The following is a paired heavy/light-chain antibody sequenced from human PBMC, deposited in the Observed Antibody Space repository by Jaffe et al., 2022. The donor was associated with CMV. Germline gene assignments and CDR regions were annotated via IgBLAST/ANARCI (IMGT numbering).Heavy chain of an antibody. J-gene: IGHJ5*02. Sequence: EVQVAESGGDLMHPGGSLRLSCAASGFTISNHYMTWVRQAPGKGLEWVSVIFNAGGTRYADSVKGRFTISRDTSTNTVFLQMNNLRAGDTAIYYCARVGEGWFDPWGQGTLVTVSS. CDR3: ARVGEGWFDP. CDR1: GFTISNHY. V-gene: IGHV3-53*01. D-gene: IGHD1-26*01. CDR2: IFNAGGT.
Light chain of an antibody. CDR2: DVT. J-gene: IGLJ3*02. Sequence: QSALTQPASVSGSPGQSITISCSGTSSDVGAYDYVSWLQQYPGQAPRLLIYDVTNRPSGVSNRFSASKSGNTASLTISGLQAEDEAHYYCTSYTRTDTPWVFGGGTKLTV. CDR1: SSDVGAYDY. CDR3: TSYTRTDTPWV. V-gene: IGLV2-14*03.